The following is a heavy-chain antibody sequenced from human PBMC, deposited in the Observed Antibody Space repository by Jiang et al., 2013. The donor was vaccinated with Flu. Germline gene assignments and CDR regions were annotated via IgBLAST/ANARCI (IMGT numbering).Heavy chain of an antibody. D-gene: IGHD3-22*01. V-gene: IGHV4-59*01. CDR3: ARDWTYYYDSSGYYPLRGYFDL. J-gene: IGHJ2*01. CDR2: IYYSGST. CDR1: GGSISSYY. Sequence: GSGLVKPSETLSLTCTVSGGSISSYYWSWIRQPPGKGLEWIGYIYYSGSTNYNPSLKSRVTISVDTSKNQFSLKLSSVTAADTAVYSCARDWTYYYDSSGYYPLRGYFDLWGRGTLVTVSS.